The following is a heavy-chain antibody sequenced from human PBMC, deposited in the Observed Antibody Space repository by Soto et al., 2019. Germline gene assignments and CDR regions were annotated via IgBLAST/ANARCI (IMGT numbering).Heavy chain of an antibody. CDR1: GFTFTNYA. D-gene: IGHD2-21*02. CDR3: ARGDPPSE. V-gene: IGHV3-23*01. J-gene: IGHJ4*02. CDR2: ISGRTNFT. Sequence: DVQLLESGGTLVQPGGSLRLSCVASGFTFTNYAMTWVRQAPGKGLEWVSGISGRTNFTYYAESVKGRFSVSRDNSKNTLYLQMDSLRGEDTAIYYCARGDPPSEWGQGTLITVSS.